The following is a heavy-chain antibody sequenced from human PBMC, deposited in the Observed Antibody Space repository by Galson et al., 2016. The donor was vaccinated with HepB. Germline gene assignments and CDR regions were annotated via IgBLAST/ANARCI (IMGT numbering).Heavy chain of an antibody. CDR3: AIGYGAETPGDAFDI. J-gene: IGHJ3*02. D-gene: IGHD5-12*01. Sequence: CKASGYTFTGYYIHWIRQAPGQGLEWMGWIDPNGGGANYPQGFQGRVTMTRDMFIITAYMELRRLTSDDTAVYYCAIGYGAETPGDAFDIWGRGTVVTVSS. CDR1: GYTFTGYY. CDR2: IDPNGGGA. V-gene: IGHV1-2*02.